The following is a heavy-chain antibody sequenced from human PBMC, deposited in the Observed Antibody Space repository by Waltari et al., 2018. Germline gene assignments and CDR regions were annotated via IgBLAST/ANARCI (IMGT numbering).Heavy chain of an antibody. J-gene: IGHJ4*02. CDR1: GGSLSSYY. CDR2: IYTSGST. V-gene: IGHV4-4*09. D-gene: IGHD6-6*01. Sequence: QVQLQESGPGLVKPSETLSLTCTVSGGSLSSYYWSWIRQPPGKGLEWIGYIYTSGSTNYNPSLKSRVTISVDTSKNQFSLKLSSVTAADTAVYYCARVGMGAAARYYFDYWGQGTLVTVSS. CDR3: ARVGMGAAARYYFDY.